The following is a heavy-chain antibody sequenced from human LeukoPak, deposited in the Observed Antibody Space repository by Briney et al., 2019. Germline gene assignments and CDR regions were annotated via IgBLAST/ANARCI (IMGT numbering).Heavy chain of an antibody. CDR2: INHSGST. CDR1: GGSFSGYY. Sequence: SETLSLTCAVYGGSFSGYYWSWIRQPPGKGLEWIGEINHSGSTNYNPSLKSRATISVDTSKNQFSLKLSSVTAADTAVYYCARVDYYDSSGYLDYWGQGTLVTVSS. D-gene: IGHD3-22*01. J-gene: IGHJ4*02. V-gene: IGHV4-34*01. CDR3: ARVDYYDSSGYLDY.